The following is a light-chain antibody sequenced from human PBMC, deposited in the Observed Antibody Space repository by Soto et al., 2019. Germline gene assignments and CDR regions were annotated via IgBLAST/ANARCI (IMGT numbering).Light chain of an antibody. V-gene: IGKV3-20*01. CDR3: LLYFSPDRYT. CDR1: QSVSTRS. Sequence: EIVLTQSPGTLSLSPGERATLSCRASQSVSTRSLAWYQQKPGQAPRLLISGASSRAADIPDRFSGSGSGTDFTLTIRRLDPEDFAMYYCLLYFSPDRYTFGPGTKVQIK. J-gene: IGKJ2*01. CDR2: GAS.